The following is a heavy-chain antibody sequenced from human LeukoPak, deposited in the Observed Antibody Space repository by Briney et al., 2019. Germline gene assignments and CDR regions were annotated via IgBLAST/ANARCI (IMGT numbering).Heavy chain of an antibody. D-gene: IGHD2-15*01. CDR1: GFTFSSYW. V-gene: IGHV3-7*01. CDR2: IKQDGSEK. Sequence: GGSLRLSCAASGFTFSSYWMSWVRQAPGKGLEWEANIKQDGSEKYYVDSVKGRFTISRDNAKNSLYLQMNSLRAEDTAVYYCARSLYAHCSGGSCYSGWFDPWGQGTLVTVSS. J-gene: IGHJ5*02. CDR3: ARSLYAHCSGGSCYSGWFDP.